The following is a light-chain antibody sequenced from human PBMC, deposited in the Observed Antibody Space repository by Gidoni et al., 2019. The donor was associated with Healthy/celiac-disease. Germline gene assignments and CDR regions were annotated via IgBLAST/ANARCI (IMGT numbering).Light chain of an antibody. CDR3: QQYGSSYT. Sequence: EILLTQSPGTLSLSPGERATLSCRASQSVSSSYLAWYQQKPSQAPRLLIYGASSRATVIPDRVSGGGSGTDFTLTISRLEPEDVAGYYCQQYGSSYTFGQGTKLEIK. CDR2: GAS. CDR1: QSVSSSY. J-gene: IGKJ2*01. V-gene: IGKV3-20*01.